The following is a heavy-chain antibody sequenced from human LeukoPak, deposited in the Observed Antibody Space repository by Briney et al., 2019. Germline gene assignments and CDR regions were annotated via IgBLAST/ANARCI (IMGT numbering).Heavy chain of an antibody. CDR1: GGSFSGYY. V-gene: IGHV4-34*01. CDR2: INHSGST. Sequence: PSETLSLTCAVYGGSFSGYYWSWIRQPPGKGLEWNGEINHSGSTNYNPSLKSRVTISVDTSKNQFSLKLSSVTAADTAVYYCARGRWLVRRYFDYWGQGTLVTVSS. D-gene: IGHD6-19*01. CDR3: ARGRWLVRRYFDY. J-gene: IGHJ4*02.